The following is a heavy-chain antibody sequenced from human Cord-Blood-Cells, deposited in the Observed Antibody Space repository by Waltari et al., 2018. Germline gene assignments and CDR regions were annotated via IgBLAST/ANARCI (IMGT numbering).Heavy chain of an antibody. D-gene: IGHD3-10*01. CDR1: GGSISSSSYY. CDR2: IYYSGST. Sequence: QLQLQESGPGLVKPSETLSLTCTVYGGSISSSSYYWGWIRQPPGKGLEWIGSIYYSGSTYSNPSLKRRVTISVDTSKNQFSLKLSSVTAADTAVYYCASAVRGGYDYWGQGTLVTVSS. J-gene: IGHJ4*02. CDR3: ASAVRGGYDY. V-gene: IGHV4-39*01.